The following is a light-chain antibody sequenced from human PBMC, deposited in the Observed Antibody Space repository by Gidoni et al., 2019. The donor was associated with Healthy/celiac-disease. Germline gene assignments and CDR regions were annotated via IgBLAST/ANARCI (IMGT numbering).Light chain of an antibody. J-gene: IGKJ1*01. V-gene: IGKV1-39*01. CDR1: KTIRSY. CDR3: QQRYSTPPT. CDR2: AAA. Sequence: KITKSPSSLSESVGDKVTITCRASKTIRSYLNWYQQNPGKAPNLLIYAAASLQNGVPSRLVSSGSATDFTLTISSLQPEDVAPSYCQQRYSTPPTFGQGTKVEIK.